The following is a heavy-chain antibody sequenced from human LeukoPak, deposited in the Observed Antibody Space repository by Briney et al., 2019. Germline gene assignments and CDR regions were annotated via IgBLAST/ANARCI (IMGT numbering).Heavy chain of an antibody. Sequence: SGPTLVKPTQTLTLTCTFSGFSLSTSGVGVGWIRQSPGKALEWLALIYWDDDKRYSPSLKSRLTITKDTSKNQVVLTMTNMDPVDTATYYCARKADGDYVYWYFDLWGRGTLVTVSS. J-gene: IGHJ2*01. CDR2: IYWDDDK. D-gene: IGHD4-17*01. CDR1: GFSLSTSGVG. V-gene: IGHV2-5*02. CDR3: ARKADGDYVYWYFDL.